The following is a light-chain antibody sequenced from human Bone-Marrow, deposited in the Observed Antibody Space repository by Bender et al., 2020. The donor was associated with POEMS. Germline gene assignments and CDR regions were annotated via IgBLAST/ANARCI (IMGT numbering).Light chain of an antibody. V-gene: IGLV2-14*02. Sequence: QSALTQPASVSGSPGQSITLSCTGTTSDIGTYNVVSWYQQHPGKAPKVMIYDVSKRPSGVPDRFSGSKSGTSASLTITGLQAEDEADYYCQSHDKSQGDWVFGGGTKLTVL. CDR2: DVS. CDR1: TSDIGTYNV. CDR3: QSHDKSQGDWV. J-gene: IGLJ3*02.